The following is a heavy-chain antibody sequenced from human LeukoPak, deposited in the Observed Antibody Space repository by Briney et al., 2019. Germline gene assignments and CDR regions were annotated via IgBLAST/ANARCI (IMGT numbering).Heavy chain of an antibody. CDR2: ISDNGGGP. Sequence: PGGSLRLSCAVSGFTFTSYWMSWVRQAPGEGLEWVSGISDNGGGPYYADSVKGRFIISRDNSRNTLYLQMNSLRCDDTAVYYCAKDVGKWESLHFFDYWGQGTLVTVSS. V-gene: IGHV3-23*01. CDR3: AKDVGKWESLHFFDY. D-gene: IGHD1-26*01. J-gene: IGHJ4*02. CDR1: GFTFTSYW.